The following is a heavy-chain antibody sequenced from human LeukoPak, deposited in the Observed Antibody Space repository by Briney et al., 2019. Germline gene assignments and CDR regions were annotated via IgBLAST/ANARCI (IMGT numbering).Heavy chain of an antibody. D-gene: IGHD2-8*01. CDR2: IYYSGTT. CDR1: GGSIISTNYY. Sequence: PSETLSLTCTVSGGSIISTNYYWGWLRQPPGKGLEWIGSIYYSGTTYYNPSLKSRITISVDTSKNQFSLKLSSVAAADTAVYYCARSRNGPQDYWGQGTTVTVSS. V-gene: IGHV4-39*01. CDR3: ARSRNGPQDY. J-gene: IGHJ4*03.